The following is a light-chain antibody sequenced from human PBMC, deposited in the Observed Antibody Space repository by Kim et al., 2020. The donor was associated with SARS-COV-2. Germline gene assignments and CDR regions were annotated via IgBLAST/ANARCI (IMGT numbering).Light chain of an antibody. J-gene: IGKJ2*01. CDR2: WAS. CDR3: QQYYSPPYT. Sequence: GERATINCKSSQSVLYSSNNQAYLAWYQQKPGQPPKLLIYWASTRDSGVPDRFSGSESGTDFTLTISNLQAEDVAIYYCQQYYSPPYTFGRGTKLEI. CDR1: QSVLYSSNNQAY. V-gene: IGKV4-1*01.